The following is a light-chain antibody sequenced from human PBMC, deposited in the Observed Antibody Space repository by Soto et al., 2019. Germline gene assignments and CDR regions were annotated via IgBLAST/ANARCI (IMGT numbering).Light chain of an antibody. CDR2: DAS. CDR3: QQYYTYWHM. CDR1: QSISDY. V-gene: IGKV1-5*01. Sequence: IQMTQSPSTLSASVGYRVIITCRASQSISDYLDWYQQKPGKAPKLLIYDASNLESGVPSTFSGSGSGTEFTLTISSLQPDDFETYYCQQYYTYWHMFGQGTKVDIK. J-gene: IGKJ1*01.